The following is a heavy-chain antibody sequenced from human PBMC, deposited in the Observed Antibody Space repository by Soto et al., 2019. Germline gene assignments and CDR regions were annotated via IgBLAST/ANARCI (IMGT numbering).Heavy chain of an antibody. D-gene: IGHD3-10*01. CDR2: IYYSGST. J-gene: IGHJ6*02. CDR1: DGSVSSGSYY. CDR3: ARDNAGSGFLPRNYGMDV. V-gene: IGHV4-61*01. Sequence: PSETLSLTCTVSDGSVSSGSYYWSWIRQPPGKGLEWIGYIYYSGSTNYNPSLKSRVTISVDTSKNQFSLKLSSVTAADTAVYYCARDNAGSGFLPRNYGMDVWGQGTTVT.